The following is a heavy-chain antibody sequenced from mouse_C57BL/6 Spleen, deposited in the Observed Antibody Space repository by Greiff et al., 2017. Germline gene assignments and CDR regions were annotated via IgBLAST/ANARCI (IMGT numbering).Heavy chain of an antibody. D-gene: IGHD2-1*01. Sequence: VQLKQSGAELVRPGASVKLSCTASGFNIKDDYMHWVKQRPEQGLEWIGWIDPENGDTEYASKFQGKATITADTSSNTAYLQLSSLTSEDTAVYYCTTGGNYGAWFAYWGQGTLVTVSA. CDR1: GFNIKDDY. CDR2: IDPENGDT. V-gene: IGHV14-4*01. CDR3: TTGGNYGAWFAY. J-gene: IGHJ3*01.